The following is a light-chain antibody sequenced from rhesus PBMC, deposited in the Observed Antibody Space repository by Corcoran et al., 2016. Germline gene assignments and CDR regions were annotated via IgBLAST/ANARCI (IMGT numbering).Light chain of an antibody. Sequence: IVMTQTPLSLPVTPGEPASISCRSSQSLLHSNGNTYLYWYLQKPGQPPPRLIYRVSNQFSGVPDRVSGSGAGTDFTLKISRVEAEGVGVYYCMPALQTPFTFGPGTKLDIK. J-gene: IGKJ3*01. CDR1: QSLLHSNGNTY. CDR3: MPALQTPFT. CDR2: RVS. V-gene: IGKV2-73*01.